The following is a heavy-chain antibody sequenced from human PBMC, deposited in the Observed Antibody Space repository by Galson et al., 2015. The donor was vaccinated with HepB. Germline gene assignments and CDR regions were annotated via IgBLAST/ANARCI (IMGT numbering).Heavy chain of an antibody. J-gene: IGHJ5*02. CDR3: ARDPIAGATTEAYWLDP. V-gene: IGHV3-21*01. Sequence: SLRLSCAASGFMFSSYNMHWVRQAPGKGLEWVSSISSSSSFKYYADSVKGRFTISRDNAKNSLFLQVNSLRAEDTAVYYCARDPIAGATTEAYWLDPWGPGILVTVSS. CDR1: GFMFSSYN. D-gene: IGHD1-26*01. CDR2: ISSSSSFK.